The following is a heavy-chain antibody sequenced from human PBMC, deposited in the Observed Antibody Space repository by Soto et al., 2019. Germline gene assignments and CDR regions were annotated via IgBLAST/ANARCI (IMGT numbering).Heavy chain of an antibody. J-gene: IGHJ6*02. CDR3: ARSRGTIVVPAASNYYYYGMDV. V-gene: IGHV4-39*01. D-gene: IGHD2-2*01. CDR2: IYYSGIT. Sequence: PSETLSRACTVSGGSISSSIYYWVWIRQPPGKVLDWIGSIYYSGITYYNPSLKSRVTISVETSKNQFSLKLSSVTAADTAVYYCARSRGTIVVPAASNYYYYGMDVWGQGTTVTVSS. CDR1: GGSISSSIYY.